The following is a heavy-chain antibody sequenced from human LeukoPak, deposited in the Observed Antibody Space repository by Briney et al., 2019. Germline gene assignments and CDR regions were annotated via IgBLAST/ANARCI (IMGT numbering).Heavy chain of an antibody. CDR3: ARHTYYYDSSGYSFDY. CDR1: GGSISSYY. Sequence: SETLSLTCTVSGGSISSYYWSWIRQPPGTGLEWIGYIYYSGSTNYNPSLKSRVTISVDTSKNQFSLKLSSVTAADTAVYYCARHTYYYDSSGYSFDYWGQGTLVTVSS. V-gene: IGHV4-59*08. CDR2: IYYSGST. J-gene: IGHJ4*02. D-gene: IGHD3-22*01.